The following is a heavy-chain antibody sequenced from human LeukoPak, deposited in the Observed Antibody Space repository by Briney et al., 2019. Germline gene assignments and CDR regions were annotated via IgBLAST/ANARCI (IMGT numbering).Heavy chain of an antibody. J-gene: IGHJ4*02. CDR3: AREVGATYHFDY. Sequence: SETLSFTCTVSGGSISSYYWSWIRQPPGKGLEWIGYIYYSGSTNYNPSLKSRVTISVDTSKNQFSLKLSSVTAADTAVYYCAREVGATYHFDYWGQGTLVTVSS. CDR2: IYYSGST. V-gene: IGHV4-59*01. CDR1: GGSISSYY. D-gene: IGHD1-26*01.